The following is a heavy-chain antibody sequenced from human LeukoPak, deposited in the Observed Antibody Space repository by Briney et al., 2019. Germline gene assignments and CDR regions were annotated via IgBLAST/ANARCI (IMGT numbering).Heavy chain of an antibody. J-gene: IGHJ5*02. V-gene: IGHV4-4*07. CDR1: GGSISSYY. CDR3: ARGFLSGTSFDWFDP. CDR2: IYTSGST. D-gene: IGHD6-13*01. Sequence: PSETLSLTCTVSGGSISSYYWGWIRQPAGKGLEWIGRIYTSGSTNYSPSLKSRVTISVDTSKNQFSLKLSSVTAADTAVYYCARGFLSGTSFDWFDPWGQGTLVTVSS.